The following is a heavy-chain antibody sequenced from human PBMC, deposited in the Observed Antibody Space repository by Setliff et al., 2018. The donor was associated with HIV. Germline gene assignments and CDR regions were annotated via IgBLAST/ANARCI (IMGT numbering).Heavy chain of an antibody. Sequence: PSETLSLTCTVSGGPISTNDYYWGFICQSPGKGLEWIASVHYGGSIFYNPSLKSRFTISRDNVKNSLYLQMNSLRGEDTAVYYCAGSRGYFVKADWGQGTLVTVSS. CDR3: AGSRGYFVKAD. D-gene: IGHD3-22*01. CDR2: VHYGGSI. J-gene: IGHJ4*02. V-gene: IGHV4-39*01. CDR1: GGPISTNDYY.